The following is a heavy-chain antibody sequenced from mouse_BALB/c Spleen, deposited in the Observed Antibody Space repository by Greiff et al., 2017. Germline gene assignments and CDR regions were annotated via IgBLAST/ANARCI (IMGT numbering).Heavy chain of an antibody. CDR1: GFNIKDTY. CDR2: IDPANGNT. V-gene: IGHV14-3*02. Sequence: EVKLVESGAELVKPGASVKLSCTASGFNIKDTYMHWVKQRPEQGLEWIGRIDPANGNTKYDPKFQGKATITADTSSNTAYLQLSSLTSEDTAVYYCAGSGLRSAMDYWGQGTSVTVSS. D-gene: IGHD1-1*01. CDR3: AGSGLRSAMDY. J-gene: IGHJ4*01.